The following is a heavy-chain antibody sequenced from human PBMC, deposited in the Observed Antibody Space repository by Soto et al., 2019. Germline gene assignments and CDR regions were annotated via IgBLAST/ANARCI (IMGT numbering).Heavy chain of an antibody. CDR2: ISSGSNYI. CDR3: ARGYHSSGFDY. V-gene: IGHV3-21*01. Sequence: EVQLVESGGGLVKPGGSLRLSCAASGFTFSSYTMNWVRQTPGKGLEWVSSISSGSNYIYYADSVKGRFTISRDNAKNSLYLQMNSLSAEDTAVYYCARGYHSSGFDYWGQGTLVTVSS. CDR1: GFTFSSYT. J-gene: IGHJ4*02. D-gene: IGHD6-19*01.